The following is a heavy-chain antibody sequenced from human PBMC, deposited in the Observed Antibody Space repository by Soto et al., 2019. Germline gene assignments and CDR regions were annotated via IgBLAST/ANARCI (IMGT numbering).Heavy chain of an antibody. CDR1: GGSISSGGYS. J-gene: IGHJ5*02. V-gene: IGHV4-30-2*01. D-gene: IGHD4-17*01. CDR3: ARGRGGYGGKGNWFDP. CDR2: IYHSGST. Sequence: SETLSLTCAVSGGSISSGGYSWSWIRQPPGKGLEWIGYIYHSGSTYYNPSLKSRVTISVDRSKNQFSLKLSSVTAADTAVYYCARGRGGYGGKGNWFDPWGQGTLVTVSS.